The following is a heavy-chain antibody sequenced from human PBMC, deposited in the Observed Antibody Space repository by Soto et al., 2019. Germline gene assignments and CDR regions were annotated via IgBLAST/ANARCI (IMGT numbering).Heavy chain of an antibody. CDR2: IYWDDDK. V-gene: IGHV2-5*02. Sequence: SGPTLVKPTQTLTLTCTFSGFSLSTSGVGVGWIRQPPGKALEWLALIYWDDDKRYSPSLKSRLTITKDTSKNQVVLTMTNMDPVDTATYYCAHALHSDYDFWSGENWFDPWGQGTLVTVSS. J-gene: IGHJ5*02. D-gene: IGHD3-3*01. CDR1: GFSLSTSGVG. CDR3: AHALHSDYDFWSGENWFDP.